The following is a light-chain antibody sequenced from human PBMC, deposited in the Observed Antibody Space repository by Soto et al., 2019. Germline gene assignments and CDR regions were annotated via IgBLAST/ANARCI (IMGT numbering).Light chain of an antibody. CDR2: NNN. CDR1: RSNIGNNA. CDR3: ATWDDSLNARGV. V-gene: IGLV1-44*01. J-gene: IGLJ3*02. Sequence: QSVLTQTPSASGTPGQTVTISCSGSRSNIGNNAVSWYQQFPGTAPKLLIYNNNQRPSGVPGRFSGSKSGTSASMAISGLQSEDEAEYYCATWDDSLNARGVFGGGTKLTVL.